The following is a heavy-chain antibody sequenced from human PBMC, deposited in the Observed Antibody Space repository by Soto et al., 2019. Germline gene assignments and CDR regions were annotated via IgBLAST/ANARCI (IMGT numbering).Heavy chain of an antibody. D-gene: IGHD1-26*01. CDR3: TRLVEWGPGDNFEY. Sequence: EVQLVESGGGLVQPGGSLKLSCAASGFTFSGSNVHWVRQASGKGLEWVGRIRSKADSYATAYAVSVTGRFTISRDDSXTTAYLLMHSLRTEDTAGYYCTRLVEWGPGDNFEYWGQGTLVTVSS. CDR1: GFTFSGSN. V-gene: IGHV3-73*02. J-gene: IGHJ4*02. CDR2: IRSKADSYAT.